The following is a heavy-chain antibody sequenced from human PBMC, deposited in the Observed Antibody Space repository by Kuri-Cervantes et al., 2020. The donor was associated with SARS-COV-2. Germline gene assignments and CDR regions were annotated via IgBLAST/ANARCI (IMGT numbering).Heavy chain of an antibody. CDR1: GFTFSSYE. Sequence: GGSLRLSCAASGFTFSSYEMNWVRQAPGKGLEWVSYISSSGSTIYYADSVEGRFTISRDNAKNSLYLQMNSLRAEDTAVYYCAPPVGGNSVPSTWGQGTLVTVSS. CDR3: APPVGGNSVPST. CDR2: ISSSGSTI. D-gene: IGHD4-23*01. J-gene: IGHJ5*02. V-gene: IGHV3-48*03.